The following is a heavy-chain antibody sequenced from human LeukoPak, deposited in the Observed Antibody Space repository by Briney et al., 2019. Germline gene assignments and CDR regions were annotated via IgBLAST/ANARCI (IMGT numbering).Heavy chain of an antibody. D-gene: IGHD6-19*01. CDR2: IDNSRST. J-gene: IGHJ6*03. V-gene: IGHV4-39*01. CDR3: ATHPYSNGNNDYNMDV. Sequence: PSETLSLTCTVSGGSISSSRYYWGWIRQPPGKGLEWIGRIDNSRSTSYNPSLNSRVTISVDTSKNQFSLKLSSVTATDTAVYYCATHPYSNGNNDYNMDVWGQGTTVTVSS. CDR1: GGSISSSRYY.